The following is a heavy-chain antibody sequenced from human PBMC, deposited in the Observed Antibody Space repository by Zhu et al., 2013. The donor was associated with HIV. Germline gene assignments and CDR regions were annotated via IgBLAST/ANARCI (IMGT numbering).Heavy chain of an antibody. J-gene: IGHJ3*02. V-gene: IGHV1-18*01. D-gene: IGHD6-6*01. CDR2: ISVYNGNT. CDR1: GYTFTSYG. CDR3: ARDLYSTSSRPFDI. Sequence: QVQLVQSGAEVKKPGASVKVSCKASGYTFTSYGISWMRQAPGQGLEWMGWISVYNGNTKYAQKVQGRVTMTTDTSTSTAYMELRSLRSDDTAVYYCARDLYSTSSRPFDIWGQGTMVTVSS.